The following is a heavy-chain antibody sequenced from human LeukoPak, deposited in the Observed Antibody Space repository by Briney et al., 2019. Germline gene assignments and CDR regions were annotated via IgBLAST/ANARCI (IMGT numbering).Heavy chain of an antibody. CDR3: ATVPYYDSSGIDY. D-gene: IGHD3-22*01. J-gene: IGHJ4*02. V-gene: IGHV1-24*01. CDR1: GYTLTELS. Sequence: ASVKVSCKVSGYTLTELSMHWVRQAPGKGLEWMGGFDPEDGETIYAQKFQGRVTMTKDTSTDTAYMELSSLRSEDTAVYYCATVPYYDSSGIDYWGQGTLVTVSS. CDR2: FDPEDGET.